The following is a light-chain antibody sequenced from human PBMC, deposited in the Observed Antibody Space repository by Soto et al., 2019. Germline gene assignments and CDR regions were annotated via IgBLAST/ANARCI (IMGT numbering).Light chain of an antibody. J-gene: IGLJ1*01. CDR1: KHDIGVYDF. CDR2: EVV. V-gene: IGLV2-8*01. Sequence: QSALTQPPSASGSPGQTVTISCTGTKHDIGVYDFVSWYQHHPGKAPRLIIYEVVQRPSRVPDRFSGSKSGHPASLTASGLQAPDEADYFCKGDAGSNTKVCGGETKGT. CDR3: KGDAGSNTKV.